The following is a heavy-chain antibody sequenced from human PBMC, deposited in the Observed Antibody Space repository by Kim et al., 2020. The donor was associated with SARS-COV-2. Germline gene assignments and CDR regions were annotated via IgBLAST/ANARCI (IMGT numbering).Heavy chain of an antibody. Sequence: GGSLRLSCAASGFTFSSYAMSWVRQAPGKGLEWVSAISGSGGSTYYADSVKGRFTISRDNSKNTLYLQMNSLRAEDTAVYYCAKQGARGLRYFDWLDYWGQGTLVTVSS. V-gene: IGHV3-23*01. D-gene: IGHD3-9*01. CDR2: ISGSGGST. CDR3: AKQGARGLRYFDWLDY. J-gene: IGHJ4*02. CDR1: GFTFSSYA.